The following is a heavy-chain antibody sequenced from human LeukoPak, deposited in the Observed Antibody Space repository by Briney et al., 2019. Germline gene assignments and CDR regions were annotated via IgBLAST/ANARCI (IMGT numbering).Heavy chain of an antibody. CDR1: GFTFDIYA. V-gene: IGHV3-30*04. CDR2: MSYDGSNK. CDR3: ARDQVQLCSSGSCYVIDN. Sequence: GGSLRLSCAASGFTFDIYAMHWVRQAPGRGLEWVAVMSYDGSNKYYADSVKGRFTISRDNSQNTPHLQMSSLRVADTAVYYCARDQVQLCSSGSCYVIDNWGPGTLVAVSS. J-gene: IGHJ4*02. D-gene: IGHD2-15*01.